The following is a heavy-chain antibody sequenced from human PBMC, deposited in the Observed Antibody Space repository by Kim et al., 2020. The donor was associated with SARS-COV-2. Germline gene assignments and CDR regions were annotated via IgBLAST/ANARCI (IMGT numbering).Heavy chain of an antibody. Sequence: ASVKVSCKASGYTFTSYYMYWVRQAPGQGLEWMGIINPSGGSTSYAQKFQGRVTMTRDTPTSTVYMELSSLRSEDTAVYYCARDDIGGGNYYGSGGYYTSGVGACYGMEVWGQGTTVTVSS. V-gene: IGHV1-46*01. CDR1: GYTFTSYY. CDR2: INPSGGST. D-gene: IGHD3-10*01. CDR3: ARDDIGGGNYYGSGGYYTSGVGACYGMEV. J-gene: IGHJ6*02.